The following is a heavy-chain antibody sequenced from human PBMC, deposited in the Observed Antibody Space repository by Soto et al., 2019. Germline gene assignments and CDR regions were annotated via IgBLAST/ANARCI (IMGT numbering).Heavy chain of an antibody. V-gene: IGHV3-30-3*01. D-gene: IGHD2-15*01. CDR3: ASGDAISGPEGY. Sequence: QVQLVESGGSVVQPGRSLRLSCATSGFTFSSYAMHWVRQAPGKGPEWVAIISYDGSNKYYADSVKGRFIISRDNSKNTLFLQMNSLRTEDAAVYHCASGDAISGPEGYWGQGTLVTVSS. J-gene: IGHJ4*02. CDR1: GFTFSSYA. CDR2: ISYDGSNK.